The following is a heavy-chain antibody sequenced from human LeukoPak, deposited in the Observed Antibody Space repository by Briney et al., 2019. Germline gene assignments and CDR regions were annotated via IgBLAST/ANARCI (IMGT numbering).Heavy chain of an antibody. CDR2: IYYSGST. J-gene: IGHJ4*02. Sequence: PSETLSLTCTVSGGSISSYYWSWIRQPPGKGLEWIGYIYYSGSTNYNPSLKSRLTMSVDTSTNQFSLKLNSVTAADTAVYYCAGWGVDYGGKFDYLDYWGQGMLVTVSS. CDR1: GGSISSYY. V-gene: IGHV4-59*12. CDR3: AGWGVDYGGKFDYLDY. D-gene: IGHD4-23*01.